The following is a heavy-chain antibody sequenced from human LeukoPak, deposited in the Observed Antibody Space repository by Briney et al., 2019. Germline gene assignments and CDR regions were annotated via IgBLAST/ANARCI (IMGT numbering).Heavy chain of an antibody. J-gene: IGHJ4*02. CDR1: GYTFTDYY. CDR2: MNPDSGST. Sequence: ASVKVSCKASGYTFTDYYMHWVGQAAGQGLEWMGWMNPDSGSTNYTHKFQSRVTITIDTSISTAYLELSSLTADDTAVYYCATQGTGYGSFYYFDYWGQGTLVTVSS. CDR3: ATQGTGYGSFYYFDY. V-gene: IGHV1-2*02. D-gene: IGHD5-12*01.